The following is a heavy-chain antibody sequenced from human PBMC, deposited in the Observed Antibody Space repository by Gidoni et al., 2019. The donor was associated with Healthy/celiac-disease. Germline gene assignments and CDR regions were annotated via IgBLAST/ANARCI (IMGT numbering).Heavy chain of an antibody. CDR1: GSTFRKTW. V-gene: IGHV3-15*01. CDR2: ITRKTDGRTT. Sequence: EWHLGESGGGLVKHGGAVGPPVAAPGSTFRKTWMSWVRQAPGNGLGWVGRITRKTDGRTTDYAAPVKGRFTISRDDSKNTLYLQMNSLKTEDTSVYYCTTEAGSSGYPMLEYFDYWGQGTLVTVSS. D-gene: IGHD3-22*01. CDR3: TTEAGSSGYPMLEYFDY. J-gene: IGHJ4*02.